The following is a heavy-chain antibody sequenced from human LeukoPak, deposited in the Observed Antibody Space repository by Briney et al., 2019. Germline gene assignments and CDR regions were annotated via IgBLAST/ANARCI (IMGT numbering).Heavy chain of an antibody. V-gene: IGHV3-23*01. Sequence: PGGSLRLSCAASGFTFSSYAMSWVRQAPGKGLEWVSAISGIGGSTYYADSVKGRFTISRDNSTNTLYLQMNSLRAEDTAVYYCATRGTYYYDNSGYWGFDYWGQGTLVTVSS. CDR2: ISGIGGST. CDR3: ATRGTYYYDNSGYWGFDY. CDR1: GFTFSSYA. D-gene: IGHD3-22*01. J-gene: IGHJ4*02.